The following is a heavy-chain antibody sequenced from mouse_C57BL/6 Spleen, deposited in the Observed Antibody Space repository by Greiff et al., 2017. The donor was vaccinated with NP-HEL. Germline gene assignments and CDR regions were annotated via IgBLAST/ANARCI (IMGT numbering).Heavy chain of an antibody. D-gene: IGHD2-5*01. CDR1: GYTFTSYW. CDR3: ARGCLYSKISYCDY. J-gene: IGHJ2*01. V-gene: IGHV1-59*01. Sequence: QVQLQQPGAELVRPGTSVKLSCKASGYTFTSYWMHWVKQRPGQGLEWIGVIDPSDSYTNYNQKFKGKATLTVDTSSSTAYMQLSSLTSEDSAVYYCARGCLYSKISYCDYGGKGTTLTVSS. CDR2: IDPSDSYT.